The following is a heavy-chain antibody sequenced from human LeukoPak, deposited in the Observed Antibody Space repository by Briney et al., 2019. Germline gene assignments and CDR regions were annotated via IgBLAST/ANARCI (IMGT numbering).Heavy chain of an antibody. CDR2: ISSSSSYI. V-gene: IGHV3-21*01. CDR3: ARGNYYGSGSPPRGFDP. Sequence: GGSLRLSCAASGFTFSSYSMSWVRQAPGKGLEWVSSISSSSSYIYYADSVKGRFTISRDNAKNSLYLQMNSLRAEDTAVYYCARGNYYGSGSPPRGFDPWGQGTLVTVSS. J-gene: IGHJ5*02. CDR1: GFTFSSYS. D-gene: IGHD3-10*01.